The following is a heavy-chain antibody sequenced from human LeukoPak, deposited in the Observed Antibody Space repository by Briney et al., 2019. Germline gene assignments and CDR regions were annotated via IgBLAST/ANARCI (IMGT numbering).Heavy chain of an antibody. J-gene: IGHJ4*02. CDR3: ARVRDYGPFDY. CDR2: IIPIFGTA. V-gene: IGHV1-69*05. D-gene: IGHD4-17*01. Sequence: SVKVSCKASGYTFTSYGISWVRQAPGQGLEWMGGIIPIFGTANYAQKFQGRVTITTDESTSTAYMELSSLRSEDTAVYYCARVRDYGPFDYWGQGTLVTVSS. CDR1: GYTFTSYG.